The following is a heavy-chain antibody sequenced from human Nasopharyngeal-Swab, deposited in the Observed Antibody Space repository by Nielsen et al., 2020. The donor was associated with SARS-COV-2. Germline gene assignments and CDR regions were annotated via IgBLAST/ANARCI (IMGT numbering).Heavy chain of an antibody. Sequence: GESLKISCAASGFTVGSNYMSWVRQAPGKGLEWVSVIYSGGSTYYADSVKGRFTISRDNSKNTLYLQMNSLRAEDTAVYYCAKLDCSSTSCYTGGKTTYYYYGMDVWGQGTTVTVSS. CDR2: IYSGGST. CDR3: AKLDCSSTSCYTGGKTTYYYYGMDV. CDR1: GFTVGSNY. D-gene: IGHD2-2*02. J-gene: IGHJ6*02. V-gene: IGHV3-66*01.